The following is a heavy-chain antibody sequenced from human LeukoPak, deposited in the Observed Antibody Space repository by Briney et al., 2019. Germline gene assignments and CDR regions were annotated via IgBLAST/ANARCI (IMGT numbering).Heavy chain of an antibody. CDR1: GFTVSSNY. J-gene: IGHJ4*02. V-gene: IGHV3-53*01. Sequence: GGSLRLSCAASGFTVSSNYMSWVRQTPGKGLEWVSVIYSGGSTYYADSVKGRFTISRDNSKNTLYLQMNSLRAEDTAVYYCARGLNSGYYRFDYWGQGTLVTVSS. CDR2: IYSGGST. CDR3: ARGLNSGYYRFDY. D-gene: IGHD3-22*01.